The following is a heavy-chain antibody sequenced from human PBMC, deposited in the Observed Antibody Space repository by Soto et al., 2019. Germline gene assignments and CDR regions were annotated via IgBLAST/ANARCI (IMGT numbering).Heavy chain of an antibody. J-gene: IGHJ4*02. CDR3: AKGKTSGWYYFDF. CDR2: ISGSGGST. D-gene: IGHD6-19*01. CDR1: GFTFDSCA. Sequence: EVQLLESGGGLVQPGGSLRLSCAASGFTFDSCAMSWVRQAPGKGLEWILGISGSGGSTYSADSVKGRFTISRDNSKNILYLQMNSLRADDTAVHYCAKGKTSGWYYFDFWGQGTLVTVSS. V-gene: IGHV3-23*01.